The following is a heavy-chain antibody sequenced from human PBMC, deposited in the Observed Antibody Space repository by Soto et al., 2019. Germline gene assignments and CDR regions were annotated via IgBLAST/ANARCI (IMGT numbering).Heavy chain of an antibody. D-gene: IGHD4-17*01. V-gene: IGHV3-23*01. CDR1: GFTFSSYA. J-gene: IGHJ2*01. CDR2: ISGSGGST. Sequence: EVQLLESGGGLVQPGGSLRLSCAASGFTFSSYAMSWVRQAPGKGLEWVSAISGSGGSTYYADSVKGRFTISRDNSKNTLYLQMNSLRAEDTAVYYCAKGADGDYQGPGLDNWYFDLWGRGTLVTVSS. CDR3: AKGADGDYQGPGLDNWYFDL.